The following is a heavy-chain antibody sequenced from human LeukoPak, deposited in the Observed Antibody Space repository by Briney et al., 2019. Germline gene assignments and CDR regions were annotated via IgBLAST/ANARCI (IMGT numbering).Heavy chain of an antibody. Sequence: EASVKVSCKASGYTFTSYYMHWVRQAPGQGLEWMGRIIPILGIANYAQKFQGRVTITADKSTSTAYMELSSLRSEDTAVYYCARGNRRDNWNDEDAFDIWGQGTMVTVSS. CDR3: ARGNRRDNWNDEDAFDI. CDR1: GYTFTSYY. V-gene: IGHV1-69*04. J-gene: IGHJ3*02. CDR2: IIPILGIA. D-gene: IGHD1-1*01.